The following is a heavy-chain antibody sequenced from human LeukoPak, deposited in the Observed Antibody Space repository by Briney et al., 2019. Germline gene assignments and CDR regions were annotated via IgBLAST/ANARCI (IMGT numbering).Heavy chain of an antibody. D-gene: IGHD6-13*01. CDR3: ARDPGRSSSWCVDY. CDR1: GFTFSSYW. J-gene: IGHJ4*02. V-gene: IGHV3-7*01. Sequence: GGSLRLSCAASGFTFSSYWMSWVRQAPGKGLEWVANIKQDGSEKYYVDSVKGRFTISRDNAKNSLYLQMNSLRAEDTAVYYCARDPGRSSSWCVDYWGQGTLVTVSS. CDR2: IKQDGSEK.